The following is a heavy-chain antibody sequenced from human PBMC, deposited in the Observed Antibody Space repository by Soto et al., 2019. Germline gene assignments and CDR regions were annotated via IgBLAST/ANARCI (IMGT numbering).Heavy chain of an antibody. D-gene: IGHD6-6*01. CDR1: GFTFSSYS. CDR2: ISSSSSYI. Sequence: EVQLVESGGGLVKPGGSLRLSCAASGFTFSSYSMNWVRQAPGKGLEWVSSISSSSSYIYCADSVKGRFTISRDNAKNSLYLQMNSLRAEDTAVYYCARGSSLVGNYWGQGTLVTVSS. V-gene: IGHV3-21*01. CDR3: ARGSSLVGNY. J-gene: IGHJ4*02.